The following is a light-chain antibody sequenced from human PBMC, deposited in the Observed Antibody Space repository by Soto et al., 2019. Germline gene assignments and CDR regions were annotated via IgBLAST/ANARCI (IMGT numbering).Light chain of an antibody. Sequence: QSALTQPASVSGSPGQSITISCTGTSSDVGAYNYASWYQQHPGKAPKLMIFEVSDRPSGVSNRFSRSKSGNTASLTISGLQAEDEADYYCSSYTSSNTLVFGGGTKLTVL. CDR1: SSDVGAYNY. CDR3: SSYTSSNTLV. J-gene: IGLJ2*01. CDR2: EVS. V-gene: IGLV2-14*01.